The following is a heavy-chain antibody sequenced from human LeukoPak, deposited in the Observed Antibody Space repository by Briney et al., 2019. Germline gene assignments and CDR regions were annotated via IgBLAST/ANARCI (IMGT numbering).Heavy chain of an antibody. CDR1: GYTFTSYG. V-gene: IGHV1-18*01. J-gene: IGHJ4*02. Sequence: ASVKVSCEASGYTFTSYGISWVRQAPGQGLGWMGWISTYNGNTNYAQKLQGRVTMTTDTSTSTAYMELRSLRSDDTAVYYCARAREYHDFWSSYYTTFDYWGQGTLVTVSS. D-gene: IGHD3-3*01. CDR2: ISTYNGNT. CDR3: ARAREYHDFWSSYYTTFDY.